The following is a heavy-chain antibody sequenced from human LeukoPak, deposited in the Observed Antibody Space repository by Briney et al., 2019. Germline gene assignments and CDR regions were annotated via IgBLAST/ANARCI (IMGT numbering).Heavy chain of an antibody. CDR3: AREITMVRGAEDY. V-gene: IGHV3-30-3*01. CDR1: GFTFSSYA. J-gene: IGHJ4*02. CDR2: ISYDGSNK. D-gene: IGHD3-10*01. Sequence: GGSLRLSCAASGFTFSSYAMHWVRQAPGKGLEWVAVISYDGSNKYYADSVKGRFTISRDNSKNTLYLQMNSLRAEDTAVYYCAREITMVRGAEDYWGQGTLVTVSS.